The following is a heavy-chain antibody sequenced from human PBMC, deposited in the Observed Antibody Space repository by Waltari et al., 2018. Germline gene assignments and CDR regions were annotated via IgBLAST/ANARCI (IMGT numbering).Heavy chain of an antibody. Sequence: QVQLVQSGAEVKKPGASVKVSCKASGYTFSDYAIHWVRQAPGQRLEWMGWVNAGNGNTKYSQEFQGRVTITRDTSASTAYMELSSLRSEDTAVYYCARDEKAVVINYYYYYMDVWGKGTTVTVSS. CDR1: GYTFSDYA. V-gene: IGHV1-3*01. CDR3: ARDEKAVVINYYYYYMDV. D-gene: IGHD2-21*01. J-gene: IGHJ6*03. CDR2: VNAGNGNT.